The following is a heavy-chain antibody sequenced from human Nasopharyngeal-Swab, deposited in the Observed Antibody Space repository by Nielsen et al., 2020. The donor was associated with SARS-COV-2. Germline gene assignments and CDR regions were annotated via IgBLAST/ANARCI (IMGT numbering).Heavy chain of an antibody. V-gene: IGHV3-21*01. CDR2: ISSSSSYI. Sequence: GESLKISCAASGFTFSSYSMNWVRQAPGKGLEWVSSISSSSSYIYYADSVKGRFTISRDNAKNSLYLQMNSLRAEDTAVYYCARGIAARPGNYWGQGTLVTVSS. J-gene: IGHJ4*02. D-gene: IGHD6-6*01. CDR1: GFTFSSYS. CDR3: ARGIAARPGNY.